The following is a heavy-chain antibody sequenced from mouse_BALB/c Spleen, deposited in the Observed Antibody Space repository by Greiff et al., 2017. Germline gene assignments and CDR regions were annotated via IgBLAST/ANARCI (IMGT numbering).Heavy chain of an antibody. CDR2: IDPANGNT. D-gene: IGHD2-14*01. V-gene: IGHV14-3*02. CDR1: GFNIKDTY. J-gene: IGHJ4*01. CDR3: ARSERYDEAMDY. Sequence: VQLQQSGAELVKPGASVKLSCTASGFNIKDTYMHWVKQRPEQGLEWIGRIDPANGNTKYDPKFQGKATITADTSSNTAYLQLSSLTSEDTAVYYCARSERYDEAMDYWGQGTSVTVSS.